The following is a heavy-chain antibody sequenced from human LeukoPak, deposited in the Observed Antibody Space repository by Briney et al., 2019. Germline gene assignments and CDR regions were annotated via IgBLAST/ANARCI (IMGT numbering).Heavy chain of an antibody. J-gene: IGHJ4*02. CDR1: GYTFTSYD. D-gene: IGHD3-10*01. CDR3: GQSSPVLLWS. V-gene: IGHV1-8*01. CDR2: MNPNSGNT. Sequence: ASVKVSCKASGYTFTSYDIDWVRQATGQGLEWMGWMNPNSGNTGYAQKFQGRVTMTRNTSISTAYMELSSLRAEDTAVYYCGQSSPVLLWSWGQGTLVTVSS.